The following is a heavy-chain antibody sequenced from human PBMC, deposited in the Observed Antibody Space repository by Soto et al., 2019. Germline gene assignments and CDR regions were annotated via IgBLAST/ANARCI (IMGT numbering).Heavy chain of an antibody. CDR2: ISYSGTT. CDR3: SGDSSTWVCGDY. V-gene: IGHV4-39*01. D-gene: IGHD6-13*01. J-gene: IGHJ4*02. CDR1: GGSISSSSYH. Sequence: QLQLQESGPGLVKPSETLSLTCTFSGGSISSSSYHWGWIRQPPGDGLEWIGTISYSGTTFYNPSLKSRVSITADTSKNRFYLELSSVTVADTAVYYCSGDSSTWVCGDYWGQGTLVTVSS.